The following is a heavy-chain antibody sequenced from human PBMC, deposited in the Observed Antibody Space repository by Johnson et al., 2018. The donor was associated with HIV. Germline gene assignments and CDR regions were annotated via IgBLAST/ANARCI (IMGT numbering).Heavy chain of an antibody. J-gene: IGHJ3*02. CDR1: GFTVSSNY. D-gene: IGHD7-27*01. V-gene: IGHV3-66*03. CDR3: ARESRLGPLAHAFGI. CDR2: IYSGGST. Sequence: VQLVESGGGLIQPGGSLRLSCAASGFTVSSNYMSWVRQAPGKGLAWVSVIYSGGSTYYADSVKGRFTISRDNSKNTLYLQMNSLRAEDTAVFYCARESRLGPLAHAFGIWGQGTMVSVSS.